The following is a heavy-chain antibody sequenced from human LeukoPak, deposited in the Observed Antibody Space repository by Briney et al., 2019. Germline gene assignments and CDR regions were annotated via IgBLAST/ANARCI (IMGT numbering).Heavy chain of an antibody. CDR2: IYYSGST. V-gene: IGHV4-59*01. J-gene: IGHJ3*02. CDR1: GGSISSYY. Sequence: SETLSLTCTVSGGSISSYYWSWIRQPPGKGLEWMGYIYYSGSTNYNPSLKSRVTISVDTSKNQFSLKLSSVTAADTAVYYCARSPGYYGSDDASDIWGQGTMVTVSS. D-gene: IGHD3-10*01. CDR3: ARSPGYYGSDDASDI.